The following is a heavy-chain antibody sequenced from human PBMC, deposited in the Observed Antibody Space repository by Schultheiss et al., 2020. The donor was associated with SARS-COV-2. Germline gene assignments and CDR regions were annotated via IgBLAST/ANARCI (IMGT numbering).Heavy chain of an antibody. CDR3: ARDRVPCSTSCWGQDY. CDR2: IIPIFGTA. V-gene: IGHV1-69*06. Sequence: SVKVSCKASGGTFSSYAISWVRQAPGQGLEWIGGIIPIFGTANYAQKFQGRVTITADKSTSTAYMELSSLRSEDTAVYYCARDRVPCSTSCWGQDYWGQGTLVTVSS. CDR1: GGTFSSYA. J-gene: IGHJ4*02. D-gene: IGHD2-2*01.